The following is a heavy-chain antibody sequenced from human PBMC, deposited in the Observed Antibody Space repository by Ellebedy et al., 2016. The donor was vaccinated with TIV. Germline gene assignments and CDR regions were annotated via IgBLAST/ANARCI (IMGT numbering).Heavy chain of an antibody. CDR3: AKDATRITIFLSDY. V-gene: IGHV3-23*01. J-gene: IGHJ4*02. D-gene: IGHD3-3*01. Sequence: GESLKISXAASGIIFGKYAMTWVRQAPGKGLEWVSTISGRGDETYYADSVKGRFTISRDNSKNTLYLQMNSLEAEDTAVYYCAKDATRITIFLSDYWGQGTLVTVSS. CDR1: GIIFGKYA. CDR2: ISGRGDET.